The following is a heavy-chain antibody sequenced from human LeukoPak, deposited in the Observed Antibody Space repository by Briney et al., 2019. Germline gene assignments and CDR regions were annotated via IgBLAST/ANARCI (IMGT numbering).Heavy chain of an antibody. Sequence: PGGSLRLSCAASGFTFSSYWMSWVRQAPGKGLEWVATIKQDGSEKYYVDSVKGRFTISRDNAKNSLYLQMNSLRAEDTAVYYCRGIQLWARTYAFDIWGQGTMVTASS. CDR3: RGIQLWARTYAFDI. CDR1: GFTFSSYW. J-gene: IGHJ3*02. D-gene: IGHD5-18*01. V-gene: IGHV3-7*01. CDR2: IKQDGSEK.